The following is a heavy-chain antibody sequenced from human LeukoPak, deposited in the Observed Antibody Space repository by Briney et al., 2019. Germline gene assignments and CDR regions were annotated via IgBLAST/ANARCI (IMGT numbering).Heavy chain of an antibody. V-gene: IGHV3-74*01. Sequence: GGSLRLSCAASGFTFSNYLMHWVRQAPGKGLVWVSRINSDGSTTSYADAVKGRFTISRDNAKNTLFLQMNSLRAEDTAVYYCARDGGFCTNGVCFFDFWGQGTLVTVSS. CDR2: INSDGSTT. D-gene: IGHD2-8*01. J-gene: IGHJ4*02. CDR3: ARDGGFCTNGVCFFDF. CDR1: GFTFSNYL.